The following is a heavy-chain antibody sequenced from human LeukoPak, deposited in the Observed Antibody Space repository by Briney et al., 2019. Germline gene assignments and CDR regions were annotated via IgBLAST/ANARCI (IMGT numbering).Heavy chain of an antibody. Sequence: GASVKVSCKASGGTFSSYAISWVRQAPGQGPEWMGGIIPIFGTANYAQKFQGRVTITADESTSTAYMELSSLRSEDTAVYYCARGRDIVVVPAARIPTYNWFDPWGQGTLVTVSS. CDR3: ARGRDIVVVPAARIPTYNWFDP. D-gene: IGHD2-2*01. J-gene: IGHJ5*02. V-gene: IGHV1-69*13. CDR2: IIPIFGTA. CDR1: GGTFSSYA.